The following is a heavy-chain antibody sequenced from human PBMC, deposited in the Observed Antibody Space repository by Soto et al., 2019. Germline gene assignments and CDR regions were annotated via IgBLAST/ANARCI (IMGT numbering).Heavy chain of an antibody. CDR1: GGTFSSYP. D-gene: IGHD3-22*01. Sequence: SVKVSCKASGGTFSSYPVNWVRQAPGQGLEWMGGIIPIFGTADYAQKFQGRVTIIADESTSTAYMDLSSLRSEDTAVYYCAREQSPYDSSGYYYFDYWGQGTLVTVSS. V-gene: IGHV1-69*13. CDR2: IIPIFGTA. J-gene: IGHJ4*02. CDR3: AREQSPYDSSGYYYFDY.